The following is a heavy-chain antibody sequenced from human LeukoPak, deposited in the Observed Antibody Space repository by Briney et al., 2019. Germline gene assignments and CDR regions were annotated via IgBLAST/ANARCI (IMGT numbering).Heavy chain of an antibody. CDR3: AKGGRGFGELLLDY. V-gene: IGHV3-23*01. J-gene: IGHJ4*02. Sequence: GSLRLSCAASGFTFSSYAMSWVRQAPGKGLEWVSTLSGSGGSTYYADSVKGRFTISRDNSKNTVYLQMNSLRGEDTALYYCAKGGRGFGELLLDYWGQGTLVTVSS. CDR1: GFTFSSYA. D-gene: IGHD3-10*01. CDR2: LSGSGGST.